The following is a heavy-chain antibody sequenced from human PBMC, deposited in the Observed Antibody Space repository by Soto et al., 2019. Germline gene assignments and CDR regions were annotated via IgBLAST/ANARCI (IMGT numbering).Heavy chain of an antibody. Sequence: QVQLVQSRAEVKNPGSSVKVSCKTSGGTFNSYLIVWVRQAPGQGLEWMGGIIPAFGTAKYAQRFQGRVTITADKSTTTAYMELRTLTSEDTAVYYCARGLDQPPVGLYFDTWGQGTLVTVSS. V-gene: IGHV1-69*06. J-gene: IGHJ4*02. D-gene: IGHD2-2*01. CDR3: ARGLDQPPVGLYFDT. CDR2: IIPAFGTA. CDR1: GGTFNSYL.